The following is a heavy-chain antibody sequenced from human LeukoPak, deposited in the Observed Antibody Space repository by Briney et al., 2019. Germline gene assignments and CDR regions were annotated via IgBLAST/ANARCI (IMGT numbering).Heavy chain of an antibody. CDR3: ARDLTGAVFDF. CDR2: ITSDGSST. J-gene: IGHJ4*02. Sequence: PGGSLRLSCAASGFTLSSYWMHWVRQAPGKGLVCVSRITSDGSSTSYADSVRGRFTISRDNAKNTVYLQMNSLRAEDTAVYYCARDLTGAVFDFWGQGTLVTVSS. CDR1: GFTLSSYW. V-gene: IGHV3-74*01. D-gene: IGHD1-26*01.